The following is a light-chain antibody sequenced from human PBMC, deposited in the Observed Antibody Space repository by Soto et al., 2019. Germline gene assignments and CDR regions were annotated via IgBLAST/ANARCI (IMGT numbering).Light chain of an antibody. CDR1: SSNIGSNT. CDR2: SNN. CDR3: AAWDPGLNGL. Sequence: QLVLTQPPSASGTPGQRVTISCSGSSSNIGSNTENWYQQLPGTAPKLLIYSNNQRPSGVPDGLSGSKSGNSASLAISGLQSEDEADYYCAAWDPGLNGLFGGGTKLTVL. V-gene: IGLV1-44*01. J-gene: IGLJ2*01.